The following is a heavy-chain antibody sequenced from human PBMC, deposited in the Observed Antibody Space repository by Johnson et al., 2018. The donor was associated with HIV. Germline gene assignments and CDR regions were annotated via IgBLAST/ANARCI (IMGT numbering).Heavy chain of an antibody. CDR3: AVVALPMYWYDAFDI. D-gene: IGHD2-21*01. Sequence: VQLVESGGGLVQPGGSLRLSCAATGFTLSSYDMHWVRQATGKGLEWVSAIGTAGDTYYPGSVTGRFTISRDNSKNTLYLQMNSLRAEDTAVYYCAVVALPMYWYDAFDIWGQGTMVTVSS. V-gene: IGHV3-13*01. CDR2: IGTAGDT. CDR1: GFTLSSYD. J-gene: IGHJ3*02.